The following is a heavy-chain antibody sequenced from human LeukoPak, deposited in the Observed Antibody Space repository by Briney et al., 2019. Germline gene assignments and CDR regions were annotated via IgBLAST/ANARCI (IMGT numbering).Heavy chain of an antibody. CDR3: ARDGRDSSGYYWVDY. Sequence: SETLSLTCTVSGGSISSYYWSWIRQPPGKGLEWIGYIYYSGSTNYNPSLKSRVTISVDTSKNQFSLKLSSVTAADTAVYYCARDGRDSSGYYWVDYWGQGTLVTVSS. CDR1: GGSISSYY. CDR2: IYYSGST. V-gene: IGHV4-59*01. J-gene: IGHJ4*02. D-gene: IGHD3-22*01.